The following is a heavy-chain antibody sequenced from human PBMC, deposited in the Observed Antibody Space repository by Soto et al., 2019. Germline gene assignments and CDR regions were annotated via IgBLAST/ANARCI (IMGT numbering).Heavy chain of an antibody. V-gene: IGHV4-59*08. J-gene: IGHJ4*02. CDR3: ARLGGSYAVPHFDY. Sequence: PSETLSLTCTVSGGSISSYYWSWIRQPPGKGLEWIGYIYYSGTATNYNPSLKSRVTLSVDTSKNQFSLKLSSVTAADTAVYYCARLGGSYAVPHFDYRGQGTLVTVSS. D-gene: IGHD1-26*01. CDR1: GGSISSYY. CDR2: IYYSGTAT.